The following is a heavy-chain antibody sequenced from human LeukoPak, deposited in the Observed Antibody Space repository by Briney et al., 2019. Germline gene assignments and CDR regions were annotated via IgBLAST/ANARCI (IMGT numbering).Heavy chain of an antibody. Sequence: GGSLRLSCAASGFIFSSYDFNWVRQAPGKGLEWVAFIRYDGGNKYYADSVKGRFTISRDNSKDTLFLQMNSLRPEDTAVYYCAKDQQRFLEWSPSDYWGQGTLVTVSS. J-gene: IGHJ4*02. V-gene: IGHV3-30*02. D-gene: IGHD3-3*01. CDR3: AKDQQRFLEWSPSDY. CDR2: IRYDGGNK. CDR1: GFIFSSYD.